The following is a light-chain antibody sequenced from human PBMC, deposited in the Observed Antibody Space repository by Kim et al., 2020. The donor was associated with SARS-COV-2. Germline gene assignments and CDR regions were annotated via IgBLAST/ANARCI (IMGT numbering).Light chain of an antibody. J-gene: IGLJ3*02. V-gene: IGLV3-21*04. Sequence: SYELTQPPSVSVAPGKTARITCGGDNIGSKSVHXYQQKPGQAPVLLIYYGSDRPSGIPERFSGSNSGNTATLTISRVEAGDEADYYCQVWDGSSDRREVF. CDR1: NIGSKS. CDR3: QVWDGSSDRREV. CDR2: YGS.